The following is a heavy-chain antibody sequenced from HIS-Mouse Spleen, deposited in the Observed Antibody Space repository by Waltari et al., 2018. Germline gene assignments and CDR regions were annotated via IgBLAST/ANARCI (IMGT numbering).Heavy chain of an antibody. CDR2: MYYSGRN. J-gene: IGHJ5*02. CDR3: ARGIAARPWFDP. Sequence: QVQLQESGPGLVKPSQTLSLTCTVSGGSISSGGYYWSWIRQHPGKGLEWFWYMYYSGRNCYTPSLKSGVTISVDTSKNQFSRKLSSVTAADTAVYYCARGIAARPWFDPWGQGTLVTVSS. CDR1: GGSISSGGYY. D-gene: IGHD6-6*01. V-gene: IGHV4-31*03.